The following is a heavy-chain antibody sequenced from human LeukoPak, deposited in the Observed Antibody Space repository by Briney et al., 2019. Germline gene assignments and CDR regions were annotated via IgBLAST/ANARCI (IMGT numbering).Heavy chain of an antibody. Sequence: GGSLRLSCTASGFTFGDYAMSWVRQAPGKGLEWVSAISGSGGSTYYADSVKGRFTISRDNSKNTLYLQMNSLRAEDTAVYYCAKGVAVAGPFDYWGQGTLVTVSS. V-gene: IGHV3-23*01. CDR2: ISGSGGST. D-gene: IGHD6-19*01. J-gene: IGHJ4*02. CDR1: GFTFGDYA. CDR3: AKGVAVAGPFDY.